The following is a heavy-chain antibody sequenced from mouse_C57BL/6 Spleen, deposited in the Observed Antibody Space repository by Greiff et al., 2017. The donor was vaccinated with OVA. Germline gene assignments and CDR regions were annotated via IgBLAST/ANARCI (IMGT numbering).Heavy chain of an antibody. CDR2: IYPGDGDT. Sequence: VQLQQSGPELVKPGASVKISCKASGYAFSSSWMNWVKQRPGKGLEWIGRIYPGDGDTNYNGKFKGKATLTADKSSSTAYMQLSSLTSEDSAVYFRARPGDPYYYAMDYWGQGTSVTVSS. CDR1: GYAFSSSW. CDR3: ARPGDPYYYAMDY. V-gene: IGHV1-82*01. J-gene: IGHJ4*01.